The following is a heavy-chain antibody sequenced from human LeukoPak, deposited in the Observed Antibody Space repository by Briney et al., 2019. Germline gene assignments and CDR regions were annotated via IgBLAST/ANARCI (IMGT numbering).Heavy chain of an antibody. CDR3: ARKYSGSYSTFDY. CDR2: IYYSRST. V-gene: IGHV4-39*01. J-gene: IGHJ4*02. CDR1: GGSISSSSYY. D-gene: IGHD1-26*01. Sequence: PSETLSLTCTVSGGSISSSSYYWGWIRQPPGKGLEWIGSIYYSRSTYYNPSLKSRVTISVDTSKNQFSLKLSSVTAADTAVYYCARKYSGSYSTFDYWGQGTLVTVSS.